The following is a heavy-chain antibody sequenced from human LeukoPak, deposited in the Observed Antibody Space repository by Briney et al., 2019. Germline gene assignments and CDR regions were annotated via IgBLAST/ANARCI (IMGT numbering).Heavy chain of an antibody. CDR2: ISYDGSNK. CDR1: GFTFSSYA. CDR3: ARGSVRGVINPSYYFDY. D-gene: IGHD3-10*01. J-gene: IGHJ4*02. V-gene: IGHV3-30-3*01. Sequence: GRSLRLSCAASGFTFSSYAMHWVRQAPGKGLEWVAVISYDGSNKYYADSVKGRFTISRDNSKNTLYLQMNSLRAEDTAVYYCARGSVRGVINPSYYFDYWGQGTLVTVSS.